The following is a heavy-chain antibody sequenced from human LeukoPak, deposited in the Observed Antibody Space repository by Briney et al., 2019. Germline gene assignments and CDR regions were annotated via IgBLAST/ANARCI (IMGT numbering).Heavy chain of an antibody. Sequence: GESVKISCKGSGYSFTSYWIGWVRQMPGKGLEWMGIIYSGDSDTRYNPAFRGQVTISADKSINTAYLQSSSLKASDTAMYYCARRAGYCSGASCEYFEYWGQGTLVTVSS. J-gene: IGHJ4*02. CDR1: GYSFTSYW. V-gene: IGHV5-51*01. CDR2: IYSGDSDT. D-gene: IGHD2-15*01. CDR3: ARRAGYCSGASCEYFEY.